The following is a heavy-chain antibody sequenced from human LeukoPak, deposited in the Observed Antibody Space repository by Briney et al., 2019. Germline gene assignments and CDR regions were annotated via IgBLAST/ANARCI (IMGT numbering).Heavy chain of an antibody. CDR2: ISGSGGST. Sequence: PGGSLRLSCPASGFTFSSYAMSWVRQAPGKGLEWVSAISGSGGSTYYADSVKGRFTITRDNSKNTLYLQMNSLRAEDTAVYYCAKDGPVLLWFGESVGDAFDIWGQGTMVTVSS. V-gene: IGHV3-23*01. CDR3: AKDGPVLLWFGESVGDAFDI. J-gene: IGHJ3*02. D-gene: IGHD3-10*01. CDR1: GFTFSSYA.